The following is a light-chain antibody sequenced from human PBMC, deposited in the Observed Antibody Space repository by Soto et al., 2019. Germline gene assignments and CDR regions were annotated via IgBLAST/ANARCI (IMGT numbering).Light chain of an antibody. Sequence: DIQMTQSPSSLSASVGDRVTITCRASQTISTSLNWYQHKPGKAPKVLIFGASGLQSGVPSRFSGSGSGTDFTLTISSLQPEDFATYYCQQSYRATLTFGAGTKVDIK. CDR3: QQSYRATLT. J-gene: IGKJ4*01. CDR2: GAS. CDR1: QTISTS. V-gene: IGKV1-39*01.